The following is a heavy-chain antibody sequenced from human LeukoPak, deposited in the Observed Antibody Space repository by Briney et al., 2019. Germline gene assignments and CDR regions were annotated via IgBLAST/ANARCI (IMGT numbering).Heavy chain of an antibody. CDR3: AREGLYYYDSSGYYDFDY. CDR2: IYSGGST. J-gene: IGHJ4*02. CDR1: GFTVSSNY. Sequence: GGSLRLSCAASGFTVSSNYMSWVRQAPGKGLEWVSVIYSGGSTYYADSVKGRFTISRDNSKNTLYLQMNSLRAEDTAVYYCAREGLYYYDSSGYYDFDYWGQGTLVTVSS. D-gene: IGHD3-22*01. V-gene: IGHV3-66*01.